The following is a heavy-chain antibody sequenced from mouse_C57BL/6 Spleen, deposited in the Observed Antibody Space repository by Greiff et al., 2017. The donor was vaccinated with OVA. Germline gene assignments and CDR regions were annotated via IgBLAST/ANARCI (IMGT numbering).Heavy chain of an antibody. D-gene: IGHD2-1*01. V-gene: IGHV5-17*01. CDR1: GFTFSDYG. CDR3: ARGNYEVYAMDY. CDR2: ISSGSSTI. Sequence: EVKLEESGGGLVKPGGSLKLSCAASGFTFSDYGMHWVRQAPEKGLEWVAYISSGSSTIYYADTVKGRFTISRDNAKNTLFLQMTSLRSEDTAMYYCARGNYEVYAMDYWGQGTSVTVSS. J-gene: IGHJ4*01.